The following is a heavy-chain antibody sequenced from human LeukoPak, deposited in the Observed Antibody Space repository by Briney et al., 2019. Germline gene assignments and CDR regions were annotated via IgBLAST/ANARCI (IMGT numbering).Heavy chain of an antibody. V-gene: IGHV1-3*01. J-gene: IGHJ4*02. CDR3: TRGYYYDSNGSQRYFDY. CDR2: INAGNGNT. D-gene: IGHD3-22*01. Sequence: ASVKVSCKASGYTFTSYAMHWVRQAPGQRLEWMGWINAGNGNTKYSQKFQGRVTITRDTSASTAYMELSSLRSEDTAVYYCTRGYYYDSNGSQRYFDYWGQGTLVTVSS. CDR1: GYTFTSYA.